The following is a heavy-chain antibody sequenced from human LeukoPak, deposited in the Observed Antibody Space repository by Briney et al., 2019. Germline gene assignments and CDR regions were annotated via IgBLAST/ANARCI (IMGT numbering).Heavy chain of an antibody. CDR2: ISYDGSNK. Sequence: GGSLRLSCAASGFTFSSYGMHWVRQAPGKWLEWVAVISYDGSNKYYADSVKGRFTISRDNSKNTLYLQMNSLRAEDTAVYYCAENGGYGMDVWGQGTTVTVSS. CDR1: GFTFSSYG. CDR3: AENGGYGMDV. J-gene: IGHJ6*02. D-gene: IGHD1-1*01. V-gene: IGHV3-30*03.